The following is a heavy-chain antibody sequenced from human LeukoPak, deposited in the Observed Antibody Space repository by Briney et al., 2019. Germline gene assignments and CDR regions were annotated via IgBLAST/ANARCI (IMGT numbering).Heavy chain of an antibody. V-gene: IGHV3-11*01. Sequence: GGSLRLSCAASGFTFSNAWMSWVRQAPGKGLEWVSYISDGGKTKYYADSVKGRFTISRDNAKNSLYLQMNSLRAEDTAVYYCARDYSGWSLDPWGQGTLVTVSS. D-gene: IGHD5-12*01. CDR2: ISDGGKTK. CDR3: ARDYSGWSLDP. CDR1: GFTFSNAW. J-gene: IGHJ5*02.